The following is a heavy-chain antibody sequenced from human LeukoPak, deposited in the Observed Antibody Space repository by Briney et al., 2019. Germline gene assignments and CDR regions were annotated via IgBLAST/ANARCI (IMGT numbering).Heavy chain of an antibody. D-gene: IGHD6-13*01. CDR1: GGSISSSSYY. V-gene: IGHV4-61*05. J-gene: IGHJ4*02. Sequence: PSETLSLTCTVSGGSISSSSYYWGWIRQPPGKGLEWIGYIYYSGSTNYNPSLKSRVTISVDTSKNQFSLKLSSVTAADTAVYYCARRRGIAAGLFDYWGQGTLVTVSS. CDR3: ARRRGIAAGLFDY. CDR2: IYYSGST.